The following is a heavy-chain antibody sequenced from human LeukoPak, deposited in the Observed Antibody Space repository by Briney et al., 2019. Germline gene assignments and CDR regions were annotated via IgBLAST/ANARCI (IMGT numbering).Heavy chain of an antibody. D-gene: IGHD3-3*01. J-gene: IGHJ3*02. CDR3: AKDSPILTI. CDR2: ISGGDDST. Sequence: PGGSLRLSCAVSGFTSKNYGMSWVRQAPGKGLEWVSAISGGDDSTYYADSAKGRFTISRDNSKNTLYLQMNSLRAEDTAVFYCAKDSPILTIWGQGTMVTVSS. CDR1: GFTSKNYG. V-gene: IGHV3-23*01.